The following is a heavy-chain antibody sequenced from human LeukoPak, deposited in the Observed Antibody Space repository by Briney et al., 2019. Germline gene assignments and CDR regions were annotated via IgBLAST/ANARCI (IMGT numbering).Heavy chain of an antibody. CDR2: IYHSGST. Sequence: SETLSLTCAVSGYSISSGYYWGWIRQPPGKGLEWIGRIYHSGSTSYNPSLKSRVTISVDTSNNQFSLRLSSVTTADTAVYYCARGDSSGYYGDYFDFWGQGTLVTVSS. D-gene: IGHD3-22*01. J-gene: IGHJ4*02. CDR3: ARGDSSGYYGDYFDF. V-gene: IGHV4-38-2*01. CDR1: GYSISSGYY.